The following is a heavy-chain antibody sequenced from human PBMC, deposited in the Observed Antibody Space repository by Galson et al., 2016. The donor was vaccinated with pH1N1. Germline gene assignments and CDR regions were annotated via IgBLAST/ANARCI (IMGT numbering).Heavy chain of an antibody. Sequence: SLRLSCAASGFTFSSYGFHWVRQAPGKGLEWVAVISYDGSNKYYADSVKGRFTISRDNSKNTLYLQMNSLRAEDTAVYYCAKVVRGSNWPSFDYWGQGTLVTVSS. CDR1: GFTFSSYG. D-gene: IGHD6-13*01. CDR2: ISYDGSNK. V-gene: IGHV3-30*18. CDR3: AKVVRGSNWPSFDY. J-gene: IGHJ4*02.